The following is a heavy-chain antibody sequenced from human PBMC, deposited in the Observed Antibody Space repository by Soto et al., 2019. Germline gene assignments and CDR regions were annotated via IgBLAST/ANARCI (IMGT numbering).Heavy chain of an antibody. V-gene: IGHV3-23*01. CDR1: GFSFSTCA. Sequence: EVQLLESGGGLVQPGGSLRLSCVASGFSFSTCAMGWVRQAPGEGLEWVSLISPNSAATYYTDSVKGRFTISRDNSKNTLYLQMNSLRAEDTAIYNCATQDFRGATGTTWGQGTLVTVSS. CDR2: ISPNSAAT. J-gene: IGHJ4*02. CDR3: ATQDFRGATGTT. D-gene: IGHD1-1*01.